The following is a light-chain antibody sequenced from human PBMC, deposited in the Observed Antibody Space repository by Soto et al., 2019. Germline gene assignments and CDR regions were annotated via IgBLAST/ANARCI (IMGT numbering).Light chain of an antibody. J-gene: IGLJ1*01. CDR2: EDT. Sequence: QSVLTHPASVSGSPGQSITISCTGTSSDVGSYKLVSWYQQHPGKAPKLMIYEDTKRPSGVSNRFSGSKSANTASLTISGLQPEDEADYFCCSYGGRXTYVVGRGTKVXV. V-gene: IGLV2-23*01. CDR3: CSYGGRXTYV. CDR1: SSDVGSYKL.